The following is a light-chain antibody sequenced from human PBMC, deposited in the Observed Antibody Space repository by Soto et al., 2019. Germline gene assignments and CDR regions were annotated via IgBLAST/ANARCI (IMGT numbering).Light chain of an antibody. CDR1: SSDVGGYNY. Sequence: QSALTQPASVSGSPGQWIAISCTGTSSDVGGYNYVSWYQQHPGKAPKLIIYDVTNRPSGVSNRFSGSKSGNTASLTISGLQAEDEADYYCSSYTSSSTYVFGTGTKLTVL. CDR3: SSYTSSSTYV. CDR2: DVT. J-gene: IGLJ1*01. V-gene: IGLV2-14*01.